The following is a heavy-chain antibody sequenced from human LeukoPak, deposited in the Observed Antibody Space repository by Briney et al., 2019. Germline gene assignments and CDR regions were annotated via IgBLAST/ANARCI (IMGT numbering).Heavy chain of an antibody. Sequence: GGSLRLSCAASGFTVSSNYMSWVRQAPGKGRGGVSVIYSGGSTYYADSVKGRFTISRDNAKNSLYLQMNSLRAEDTAVYYCARDRLLEDRDYSSYYYTDVWGKGTTVTVSS. D-gene: IGHD1-1*01. CDR1: GFTVSSNY. V-gene: IGHV3-53*01. CDR2: IYSGGST. CDR3: ARDRLLEDRDYSSYYYTDV. J-gene: IGHJ6*03.